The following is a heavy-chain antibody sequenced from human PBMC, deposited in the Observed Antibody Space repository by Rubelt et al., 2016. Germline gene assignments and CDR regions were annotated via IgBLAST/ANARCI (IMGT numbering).Heavy chain of an antibody. V-gene: IGHV3-53*04. D-gene: IGHD3-3*01. CDR1: GFTVSSNY. J-gene: IGHJ5*02. CDR2: IYSGGST. Sequence: EVQLVESGGGLIQPGGSLRLSCAASGFTVSSNYMNWVRQAPGKGLEWVSVIYSGGSTYYADSVKGRFTISRHNSKNTLYLQMNSLRAEDTAVYYCARGLSYDSPRFDPWGQGTLVTVSS. CDR3: ARGLSYDSPRFDP.